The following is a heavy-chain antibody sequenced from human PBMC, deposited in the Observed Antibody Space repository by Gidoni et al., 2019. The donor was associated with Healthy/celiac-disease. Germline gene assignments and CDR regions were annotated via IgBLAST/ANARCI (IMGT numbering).Heavy chain of an antibody. V-gene: IGHV6-1*01. D-gene: IGHD6-19*01. CDR3: ARASLAVADFDY. CDR2: TYDRSKWYN. CDR1: RDRVSSNSAA. Sequence: QVQLQQSGPGLVQPSQTLPLTCPISRDRVSSNSAAWNWIRQSPSRGLEWLGRTYDRSKWYNDYAVSVKSRITINPDTSKNQFSLQLNSVTPEDTAVYYCARASLAVADFDYWGQGTLVTVSS. J-gene: IGHJ4*02.